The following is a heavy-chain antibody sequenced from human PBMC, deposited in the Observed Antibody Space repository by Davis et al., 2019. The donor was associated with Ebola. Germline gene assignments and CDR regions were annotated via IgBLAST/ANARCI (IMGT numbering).Heavy chain of an antibody. Sequence: SETLSLTCAVYGGSFSGYYWSWIRQPPGKGLEWIGEINHSGSTNYNPSLKSRVTISVDTSKNQFSLKLSSVTAADTAVYYCASLDVYYYGMDVWGRGTTVTVSS. J-gene: IGHJ6*02. D-gene: IGHD3/OR15-3a*01. CDR3: ASLDVYYYGMDV. CDR1: GGSFSGYY. V-gene: IGHV4-34*01. CDR2: INHSGST.